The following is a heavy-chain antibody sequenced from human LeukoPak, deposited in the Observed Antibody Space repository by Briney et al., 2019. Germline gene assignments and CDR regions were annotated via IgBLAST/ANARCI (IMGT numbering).Heavy chain of an antibody. J-gene: IGHJ4*02. V-gene: IGHV4-38-2*02. D-gene: IGHD6-19*01. Sequence: SETLSLTCTVSGYSISSGYYWGWIRQPPGKGLEWIGSIYHSGSTYYNPSLKSRVTISVDTSKNQFSLKLSSVTAADTAVYYCASILGSGWYLDYWGQGTLVTVSS. CDR1: GYSISSGYY. CDR2: IYHSGST. CDR3: ASILGSGWYLDY.